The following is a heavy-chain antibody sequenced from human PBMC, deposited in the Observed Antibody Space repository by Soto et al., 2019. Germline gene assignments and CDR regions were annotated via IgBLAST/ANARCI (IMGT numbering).Heavy chain of an antibody. Sequence: QVQLQESGPGLVRPSGTVSLTCAVSGLSISSDNWWSWVRQPPGKGLEWIGAIHHSGSTNYNPPLKSRGTRSVVSSKHLFSLTLTSVTAADTAFYYCARDQGSHPGDWGQGTMVSVSS. CDR1: GLSISSDNW. J-gene: IGHJ4*02. CDR3: ARDQGSHPGD. D-gene: IGHD6-13*01. V-gene: IGHV4-4*02. CDR2: IHHSGST.